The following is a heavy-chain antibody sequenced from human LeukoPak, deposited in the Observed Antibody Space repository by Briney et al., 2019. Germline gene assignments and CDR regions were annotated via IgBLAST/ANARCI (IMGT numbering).Heavy chain of an antibody. V-gene: IGHV3-23*01. CDR2: ISGSGGST. CDR3: AKDPQLWFGEFYFDY. CDR1: GFTFSSYA. D-gene: IGHD3-10*01. Sequence: GGSLRLSCAASGFTFSSYAMSWVRQAPGKGLEWVSAISGSGGSTYYADSVKGRFTISRDNSKNTLYLQMNSLRAEDTAVYYCAKDPQLWFGEFYFDYWGQGTLVTVSS. J-gene: IGHJ4*02.